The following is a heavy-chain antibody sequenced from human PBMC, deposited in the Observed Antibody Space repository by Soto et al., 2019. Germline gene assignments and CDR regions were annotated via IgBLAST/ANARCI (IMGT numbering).Heavy chain of an antibody. CDR3: ARDGPSRSRYSVAY. J-gene: IGHJ4*02. V-gene: IGHV3-66*01. CDR2: IYGAAST. CDR1: GFTVSSNY. Sequence: EVQLVESGGGLVQPGGSLRLSCAASGFTVSSNYMNWVRQAPGKGLEWVSIIYGAASTYYADSVKGRFTIYRDNSKNTLYLQMNSLRAEDTAVYYCARDGPSRSRYSVAYWGQGSLVCVSS. D-gene: IGHD6-13*01.